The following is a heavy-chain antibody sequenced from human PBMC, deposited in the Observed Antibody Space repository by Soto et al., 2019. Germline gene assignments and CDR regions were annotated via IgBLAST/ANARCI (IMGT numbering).Heavy chain of an antibody. CDR3: ARDGIAGATDGFDP. CDR1: GGSVSSGSYY. J-gene: IGHJ5*02. CDR2: IYYSGST. Sequence: PSETLSLTCTVSGGSVSSGSYYWSWIRQPPGKGLEWIGYIYYSGSTNYNPSLQSRVTISVDTSKNQFSLKLSSVTAADTAVYYCARDGIAGATDGFDPWGQGTLVTVSS. D-gene: IGHD1-26*01. V-gene: IGHV4-61*01.